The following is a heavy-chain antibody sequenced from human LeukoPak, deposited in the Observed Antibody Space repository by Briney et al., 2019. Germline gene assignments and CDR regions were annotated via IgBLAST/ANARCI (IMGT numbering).Heavy chain of an antibody. Sequence: PGGSLRLSCAASGFTVGSNYMSWVRQAPGKGLEWLSVIYSDGNTYFADSVKGRFSISRDNPKNMLYLQMNSLRAEDTAVYYCARSYYYYYMDVWGKGTTVTISS. CDR1: GFTVGSNY. V-gene: IGHV3-66*01. CDR3: ARSYYYYYMDV. CDR2: IYSDGNT. J-gene: IGHJ6*03.